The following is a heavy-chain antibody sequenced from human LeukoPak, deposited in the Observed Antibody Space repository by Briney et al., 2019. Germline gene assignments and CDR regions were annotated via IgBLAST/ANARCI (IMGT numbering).Heavy chain of an antibody. CDR3: VRGPNQYISAWYYFAY. Sequence: GRSLRLSCAASGLTFSTYGMHWVRQAPGKGLEWVARIWYDGGNKYYTESVKGRFTISRDHYKNPLSLQMNSLKADDTAVYYCVRGPNQYISAWYYFAYWGQGTLVSVSS. J-gene: IGHJ4*02. V-gene: IGHV3-33*01. CDR2: IWYDGGNK. CDR1: GLTFSTYG. D-gene: IGHD6-19*01.